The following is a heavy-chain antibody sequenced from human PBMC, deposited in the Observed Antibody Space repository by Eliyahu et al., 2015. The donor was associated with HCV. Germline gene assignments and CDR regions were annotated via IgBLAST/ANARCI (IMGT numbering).Heavy chain of an antibody. V-gene: IGHV4-59*01. CDR2: IYYSGST. D-gene: IGHD3-16*02. CDR3: ARSGDDYIWGSYRPHFDH. Sequence: QVQLQESGPGLVKPSETLSVTCTVSXGSISNYYWNWIRQPPGKGLEWIGYIYYSGSTRYNPSLKSRVTISVDTSKNQFSLKLSSVTAADTAVYYCARSGDDYIWGSYRPHFDHWGQGTLVTVSS. J-gene: IGHJ4*02. CDR1: XGSISNYY.